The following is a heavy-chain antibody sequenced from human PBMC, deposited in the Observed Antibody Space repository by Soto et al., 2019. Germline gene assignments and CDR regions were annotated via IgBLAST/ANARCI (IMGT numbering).Heavy chain of an antibody. D-gene: IGHD2-2*01. Sequence: GGSLRLSCAVSGFTVAGEYMNWVRQAPGQGLEWVSLIYRDGRTHYAESVKGRFTISRDNSKNTLYLQMTSLRAEDTALYYCARDPGPYCSIVSCQGAFDIWGQGTMVTVSS. CDR3: ARDPGPYCSIVSCQGAFDI. J-gene: IGHJ3*02. V-gene: IGHV3-66*01. CDR1: GFTVAGEY. CDR2: IYRDGRT.